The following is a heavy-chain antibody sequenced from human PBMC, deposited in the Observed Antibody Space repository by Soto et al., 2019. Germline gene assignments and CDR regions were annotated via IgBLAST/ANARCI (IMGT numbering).Heavy chain of an antibody. V-gene: IGHV1-69*13. CDR3: ARTRGYSGYGRYDY. D-gene: IGHD5-12*01. CDR1: GVTFSSYA. J-gene: IGHJ4*02. Sequence: SVKVDFKTSGVTFSSYAMSWGRQAPGQGLEWMGGIIPIFGTANYAQKFQGRVTITADESTSTAYMELSSLRSEDTAVYYCARTRGYSGYGRYDYWGQGTLVTVSS. CDR2: IIPIFGTA.